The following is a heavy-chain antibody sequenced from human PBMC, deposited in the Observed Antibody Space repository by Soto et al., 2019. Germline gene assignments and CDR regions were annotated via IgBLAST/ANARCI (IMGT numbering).Heavy chain of an antibody. Sequence: QVQLVQSGAEVKKSGSSVKVSCKASGGTFSSYAISWVRQAPGQGLEWMGGIIPIFGTANYAQKFQGRVTITADESTSTAYMELSSLRSEDTAVYYCARHPRQNYYYGMDVWGQGTTVTVSS. J-gene: IGHJ6*02. V-gene: IGHV1-69*12. CDR3: ARHPRQNYYYGMDV. CDR1: GGTFSSYA. CDR2: IIPIFGTA.